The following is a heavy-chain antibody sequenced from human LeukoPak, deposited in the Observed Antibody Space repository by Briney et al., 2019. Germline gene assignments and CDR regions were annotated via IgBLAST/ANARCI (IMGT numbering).Heavy chain of an antibody. Sequence: SVKVSCKASGGTFSSYAISWVRQAPGQGLECMGGIIPIFGTANYAQKFQGRVTITADESTSTAYMELSNLRSEDTAVYYCARGPPGSGFDWFDPWGQGTLVTVSS. J-gene: IGHJ5*02. CDR1: GGTFSSYA. D-gene: IGHD6-19*01. V-gene: IGHV1-69*13. CDR2: IIPIFGTA. CDR3: ARGPPGSGFDWFDP.